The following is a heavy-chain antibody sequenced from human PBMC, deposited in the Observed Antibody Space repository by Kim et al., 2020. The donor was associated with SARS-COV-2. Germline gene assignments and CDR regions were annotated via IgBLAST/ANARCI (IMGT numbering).Heavy chain of an antibody. D-gene: IGHD3-10*01. J-gene: IGHJ4*02. V-gene: IGHV4-38-2*02. Sequence: SETLSLTFTVSGDSIATTYYWGWIRQPPGKGLEWIGSLYHSGDIYYSPSLKSRVAISVDKSRNQFSLKLNSVTAADRAVYFCARIGLYGTGIIVDYWGQGILVTVSS. CDR2: LYHSGDI. CDR3: ARIGLYGTGIIVDY. CDR1: GDSIATTYY.